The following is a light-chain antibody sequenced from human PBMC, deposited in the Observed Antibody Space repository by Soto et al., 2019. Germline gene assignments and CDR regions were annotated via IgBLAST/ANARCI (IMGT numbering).Light chain of an antibody. CDR2: DAS. CDR3: QQYNTHMFT. Sequence: DIQMTQSPSTLSASVGDRLTITCRASQSVSWWLAWYQQKPGKAPKLLIYDASTLESGVPLRFSGSGSGTEFTLTISSLQPDDVATYYCQQYNTHMFTFGPGTKVDIK. V-gene: IGKV1-5*01. J-gene: IGKJ3*01. CDR1: QSVSWW.